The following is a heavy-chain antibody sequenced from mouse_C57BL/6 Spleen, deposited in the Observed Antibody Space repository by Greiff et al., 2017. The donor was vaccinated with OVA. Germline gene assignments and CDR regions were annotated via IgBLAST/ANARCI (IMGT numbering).Heavy chain of an antibody. V-gene: IGHV10-1*01. CDR2: IRSKSNNYAT. Sequence: VQLKESGGGLVQPKGSLKLSCAASGFSFNTYAMNWVRQAPGKGLEWVARIRSKSNNYATYYADSVKDRFTISRDDSESMLYLQMNNLKTEDTAMYYCVRRGDYGPGFAYWGQGTLVTVSA. J-gene: IGHJ3*01. CDR1: GFSFNTYA. CDR3: VRRGDYGPGFAY. D-gene: IGHD2-4*01.